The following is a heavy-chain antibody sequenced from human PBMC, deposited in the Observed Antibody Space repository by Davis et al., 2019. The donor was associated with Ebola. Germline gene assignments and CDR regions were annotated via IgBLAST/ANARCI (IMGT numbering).Heavy chain of an antibody. CDR2: INTGNGNT. V-gene: IGHV1-3*04. Sequence: ASVKVSCKASGYSFTTYAIHWVRQAPGQRLEWMGWINTGNGNTEYSQKFQGRVTITRDTSANTAYMEVGSLRSDDTAVYYCARAQFPTTSDHWGQGTLVTVSS. J-gene: IGHJ4*02. CDR1: GYSFTTYA. CDR3: ARAQFPTTSDH. D-gene: IGHD1-1*01.